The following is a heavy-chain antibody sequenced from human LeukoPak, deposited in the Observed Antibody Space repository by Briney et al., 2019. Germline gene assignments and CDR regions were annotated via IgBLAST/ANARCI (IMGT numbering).Heavy chain of an antibody. CDR1: GGSISSGDYY. CDR2: IYYSGST. CDR3: ARASGGVANEFFAIDYYYYYMDV. V-gene: IGHV4-30-4*08. Sequence: SETLSLTCTVSGGSISSGDYYWSWIRQPPGKGLEWIGYIYYSGSTYYNPSLKSRVTISVDTSKNQFSLKLSSVTAADTAVYYCARASGGVANEFFAIDYYYYYMDVWGKGTTVTVSS. J-gene: IGHJ6*03. D-gene: IGHD3-16*01.